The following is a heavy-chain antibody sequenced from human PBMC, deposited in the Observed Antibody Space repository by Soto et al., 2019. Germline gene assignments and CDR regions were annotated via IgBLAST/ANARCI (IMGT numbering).Heavy chain of an antibody. CDR2: IYYSGST. CDR1: GGSISSYY. CDR3: ARDSGSSWYKYYYGMDV. J-gene: IGHJ6*02. D-gene: IGHD6-13*01. Sequence: PSETLSLTCTVSGGSISSYYWSWIRQPPGKGLEWIGYIYYSGSTNYNPSLKSRVTISVDTSKNQFSLKLSSVTAADTAVYYCARDSGSSWYKYYYGMDVWGQGTTVTVSS. V-gene: IGHV4-59*01.